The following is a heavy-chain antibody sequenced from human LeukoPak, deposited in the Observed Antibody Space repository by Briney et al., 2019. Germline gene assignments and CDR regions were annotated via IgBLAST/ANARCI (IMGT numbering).Heavy chain of an antibody. D-gene: IGHD6-19*01. CDR3: ARFEGAVAAEYYFDY. J-gene: IGHJ4*02. CDR1: GGSITYYY. Sequence: SETLSLTCSVSGGSITYYYWSWIRQSPGKGLEWLGHIFYNGGTNYNPSLKSRIIITVDTSENQFSLRLSSVTAADTAIYYCARFEGAVAAEYYFDYWGQGTVVTVSS. CDR2: IFYNGGT. V-gene: IGHV4-59*01.